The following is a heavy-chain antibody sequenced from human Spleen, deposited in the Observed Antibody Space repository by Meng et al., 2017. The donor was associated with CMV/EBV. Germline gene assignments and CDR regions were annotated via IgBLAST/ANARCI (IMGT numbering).Heavy chain of an antibody. CDR2: IIPIFGTA. Sequence: SVKVSCKASGGTFSSYAISWVRQAPGQGLEWMGGIIPIFGTANYAQKFQGRVTITTDESTSTAYMELSSLRSEDTAVYYCARGQEAEGYYYYGMDVWGQGTTVTVPS. V-gene: IGHV1-69*05. J-gene: IGHJ6*02. CDR1: GGTFSSYA. CDR3: ARGQEAEGYYYYGMDV.